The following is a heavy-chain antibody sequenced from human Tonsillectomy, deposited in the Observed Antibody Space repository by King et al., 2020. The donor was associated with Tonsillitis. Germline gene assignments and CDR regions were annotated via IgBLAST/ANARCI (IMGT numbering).Heavy chain of an antibody. CDR2: ISSRGDYI. V-gene: IGHV3-23*04. Sequence: VQLVESGGGLVQPGGSLRLSCAASGFTFSSSAVSWGRQALGMGLEWVSTISSRGDYIYYADSVKGRFTISRDNSKNTVYVQMNSLRADDTAVYYCAIGGNSDFDYWGQGTLVTVSS. CDR3: AIGGNSDFDY. D-gene: IGHD4-23*01. CDR1: GFTFSSSA. J-gene: IGHJ4*02.